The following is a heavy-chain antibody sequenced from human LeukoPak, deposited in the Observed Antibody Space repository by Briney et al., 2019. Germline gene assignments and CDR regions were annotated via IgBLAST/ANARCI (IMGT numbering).Heavy chain of an antibody. D-gene: IGHD2-15*01. CDR2: ISAYNGNT. Sequence: ASVKVSCKASGYTFTSYGISWVRQAPGQGLEWMGWISAYNGNTNYAQKLQGRVTMTTGTSTSTAYMELRSLRSDDTAVYYCARDDWLGYCSGGSCLVDYWGQGTLVTVSS. CDR1: GYTFTSYG. V-gene: IGHV1-18*01. J-gene: IGHJ4*02. CDR3: ARDDWLGYCSGGSCLVDY.